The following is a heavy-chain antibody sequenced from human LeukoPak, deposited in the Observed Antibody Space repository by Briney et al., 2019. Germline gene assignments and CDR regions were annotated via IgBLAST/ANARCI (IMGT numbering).Heavy chain of an antibody. V-gene: IGHV1-46*01. CDR3: ARCRREWLPDY. J-gene: IGHJ4*02. D-gene: IGHD5-12*01. Sequence: GASVKVSCKASGYTFTSYYMHWVRQAPGQGLEWMGIINPSGGSTSYAQKFQGRVTMTRDTSISTAYMELSRLRSDDTAVYYCARCRREWLPDYWGQGTLVTVSS. CDR1: GYTFTSYY. CDR2: INPSGGST.